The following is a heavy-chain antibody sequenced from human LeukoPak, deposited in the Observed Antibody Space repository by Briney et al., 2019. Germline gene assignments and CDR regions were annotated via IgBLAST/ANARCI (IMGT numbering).Heavy chain of an antibody. V-gene: IGHV1-18*01. CDR2: IIPIFGTA. CDR3: ARARHLFCSGGSCRYYFDY. J-gene: IGHJ4*02. Sequence: ASVKVSCKASGYTFTSYAISWVRQAPGQGLEWMGGIIPIFGTANYAQKLQGRVTMTTDTSTSTAYMELRSLRSDDTAVYYCARARHLFCSGGSCRYYFDYWGQGTLVTVSS. D-gene: IGHD2-15*01. CDR1: GYTFTSYA.